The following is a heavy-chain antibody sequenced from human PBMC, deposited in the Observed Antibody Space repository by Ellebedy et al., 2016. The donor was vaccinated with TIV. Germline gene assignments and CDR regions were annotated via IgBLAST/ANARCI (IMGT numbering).Heavy chain of an antibody. CDR2: ISSGGSNI. Sequence: PGGSLRLSCAASGFIFRTYNMNCVRQAPGKGLEWVSSISSGGSNIHYADSVRGRFTISRDNAKNALYLQMDSLRDEDTSVYYCARERYSGSYSWVRSFDYWGQGTLVSVSS. D-gene: IGHD5-12*01. V-gene: IGHV3-21*01. CDR1: GFIFRTYN. CDR3: ARERYSGSYSWVRSFDY. J-gene: IGHJ4*02.